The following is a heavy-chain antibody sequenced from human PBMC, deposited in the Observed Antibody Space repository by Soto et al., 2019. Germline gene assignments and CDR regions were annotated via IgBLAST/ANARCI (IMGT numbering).Heavy chain of an antibody. CDR2: ISYDGSNK. J-gene: IGHJ4*02. Sequence: GGSLRLSCAASGFTFSSYGMHWVRQAPGKGLEWVAVISYDGSNKYYADSVKGRFTISRDNSKNTLYLQMNSLRAEDTAVYYCAKDVGGRYFDYWGQGTLVTVSS. V-gene: IGHV3-30*18. CDR1: GFTFSSYG. CDR3: AKDVGGRYFDY. D-gene: IGHD1-26*01.